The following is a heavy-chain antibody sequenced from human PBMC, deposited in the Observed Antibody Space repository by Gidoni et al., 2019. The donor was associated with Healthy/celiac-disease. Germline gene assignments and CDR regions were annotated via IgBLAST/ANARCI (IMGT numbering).Heavy chain of an antibody. Sequence: QVQLQESGPGLVKPSQTLSLTCTVSGGSISSGSYYWSWIRQPAGKGLEWIGRIYTSGSTNYNPSLKSRVTISVDTSKNQFSLKLSSVTAADTAVYYCARVGENGDYYGTLDAFDIWGQGTMVTVSS. CDR1: GGSISSGSYY. CDR2: IYTSGST. J-gene: IGHJ3*02. D-gene: IGHD4-17*01. V-gene: IGHV4-61*02. CDR3: ARVGENGDYYGTLDAFDI.